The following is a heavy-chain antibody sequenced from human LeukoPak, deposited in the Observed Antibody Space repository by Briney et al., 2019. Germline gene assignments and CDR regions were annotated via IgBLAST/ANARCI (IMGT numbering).Heavy chain of an antibody. Sequence: PGGSLRLSCAASGFTVSSNYMSWVRQAPGKGLEWVSYISVSGGVRSYADSVKGRFTISRDDARNSLYLQMNSLKDEDTAVYYCARDRGYFYDQLDYWGQGTLVTVSS. CDR2: ISVSGGVR. CDR1: GFTVSSNY. V-gene: IGHV3-48*02. D-gene: IGHD2/OR15-2a*01. CDR3: ARDRGYFYDQLDY. J-gene: IGHJ4*02.